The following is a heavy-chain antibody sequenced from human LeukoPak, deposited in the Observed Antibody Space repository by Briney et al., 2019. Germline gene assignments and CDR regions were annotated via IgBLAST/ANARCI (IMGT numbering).Heavy chain of an antibody. CDR1: GFTVTRNY. CDR3: AIGGVIWRMDV. V-gene: IGHV3-66*01. D-gene: IGHD2/OR15-2a*01. J-gene: IGHJ6*02. Sequence: GGSLRLSCAVSGFTVTRNYMSWVRQAPGKGLEWVSVVYPGGFTYHADSVKGRFTISRDTSKNTVYLQMNSLRAEDTAVYYCAIGGVIWRMDVWGQGTTVTVSS. CDR2: VYPGGFT.